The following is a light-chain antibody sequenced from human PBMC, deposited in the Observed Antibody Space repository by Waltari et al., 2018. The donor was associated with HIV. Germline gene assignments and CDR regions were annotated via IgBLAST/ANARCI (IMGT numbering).Light chain of an antibody. Sequence: DIVMTQSPDSLVVSLGERATINCKSSQTVLYSSNNKNYLAWYQQKPGQPPKLLIYWASTRESGVPDRFSGSGSGTDFTLTISSLQAEDVAVYYCQQYYNIPRTFGQGTKVEIK. CDR1: QTVLYSSNNKNY. J-gene: IGKJ1*01. CDR3: QQYYNIPRT. CDR2: WAS. V-gene: IGKV4-1*01.